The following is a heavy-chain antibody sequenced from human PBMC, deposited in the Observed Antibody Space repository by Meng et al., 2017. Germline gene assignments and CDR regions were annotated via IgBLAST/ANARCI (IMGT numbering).Heavy chain of an antibody. V-gene: IGHV5-51*01. J-gene: IGHJ5*02. CDR1: GYSFTSYW. CDR3: ARLGVRGVILSGLWFDP. Sequence: GSLSLSCRGSGYSFTSYWFGWVRQMPGKGLEWMGIIYPGDSDTRYSPSFQGQVTISADKSISTAYLQWSSLKASDTAMDYGARLGVRGVILSGLWFDPWGQGTLVTVSS. D-gene: IGHD3-10*01. CDR2: IYPGDSDT.